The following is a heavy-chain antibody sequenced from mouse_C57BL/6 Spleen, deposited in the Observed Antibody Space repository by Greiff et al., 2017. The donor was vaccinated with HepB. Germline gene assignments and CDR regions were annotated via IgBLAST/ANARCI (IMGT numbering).Heavy chain of an antibody. J-gene: IGHJ2*01. CDR1: GYTFTSYW. V-gene: IGHV1-69*01. D-gene: IGHD1-1*01. Sequence: VQLQQSGAELVMPGASVKLSCKASGYTFTSYWMHWVKQRPGQGLAWIGEIDPSDSYTNYNQKFKGKSTLTVDKSSSTAYMQLSSLTSADSAVYYCANYYYWGQGTTLTVSS. CDR2: IDPSDSYT. CDR3: ANYYY.